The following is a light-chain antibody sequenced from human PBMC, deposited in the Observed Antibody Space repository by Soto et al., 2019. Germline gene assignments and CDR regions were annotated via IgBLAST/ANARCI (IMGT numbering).Light chain of an antibody. J-gene: IGKJ2*01. V-gene: IGKV1-5*01. Sequence: DIQMTQSPSTLSASVGDRVTITCRASQIISSWWAWYQQKPGKAPKLLIYDASSLESGVPSRFSGSGSGTEFTITISSLQPDDFATYYCQQYNSYPYTFGQGTKLEIK. CDR1: QIISSW. CDR3: QQYNSYPYT. CDR2: DAS.